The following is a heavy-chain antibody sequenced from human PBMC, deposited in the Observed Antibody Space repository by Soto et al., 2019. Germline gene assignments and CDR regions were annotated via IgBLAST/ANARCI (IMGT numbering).Heavy chain of an antibody. J-gene: IGHJ2*01. D-gene: IGHD1-1*01. CDR3: ATAHGGTMSTDWVFDV. Sequence: EVQLLESGGGLVQPGGSLRLSCAASGFTFSDYAMNWVRQAPGKGLEWVSAISGSGDSTCHADSVKGRFTISRDNFKNTLFLQMNNLGADDTAVYYGATAHGGTMSTDWVFDVWGRGTLVSVSS. V-gene: IGHV3-23*01. CDR1: GFTFSDYA. CDR2: ISGSGDST.